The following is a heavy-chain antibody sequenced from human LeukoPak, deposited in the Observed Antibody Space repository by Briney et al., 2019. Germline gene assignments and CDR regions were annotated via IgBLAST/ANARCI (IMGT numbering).Heavy chain of an antibody. J-gene: IGHJ4*02. V-gene: IGHV5-51*01. CDR2: IYPADSDI. CDR3: ARPQYSGYERPFDY. D-gene: IGHD5-12*01. CDR1: GYILTDYW. Sequence: GESLKISCKGSGYILTDYWIGWVRQMPGKGLEWMGIIYPADSDIRYSPSFQGQVTISADKSISTAYLQWSSLKASDTAMYYCARPQYSGYERPFDYWGQGTLVTVSS.